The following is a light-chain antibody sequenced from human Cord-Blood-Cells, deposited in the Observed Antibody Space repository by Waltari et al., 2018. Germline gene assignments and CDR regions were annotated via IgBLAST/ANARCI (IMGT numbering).Light chain of an antibody. CDR2: DAS. J-gene: IGKJ4*01. CDR1: QSLSSY. Sequence: EIVLTQSPATLSSCSGYSATISCRASQSLSSYLAWYQQKPGQAPRLLIYDASNRATGIPARFSGSGSGTDFTLTISSLEPEDFAVYYCQQRSNWPPAFGGGTKVEIK. CDR3: QQRSNWPPA. V-gene: IGKV3-11*01.